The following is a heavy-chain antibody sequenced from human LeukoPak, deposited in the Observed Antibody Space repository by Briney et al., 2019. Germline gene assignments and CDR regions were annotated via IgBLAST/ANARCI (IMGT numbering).Heavy chain of an antibody. CDR1: GASFSGSY. J-gene: IGHJ6*02. CDR2: INHSGST. Sequence: PSETLSLTCAVYGASFSGSYWSWIRQPPGKGLEWIGEINHSGSTNYNPSLKSRVTISADTSKNQFSLKLSSVTAADTAVYYCARGETYYDFWSGFDGMDVWGQGTTVTVSS. D-gene: IGHD3-3*01. CDR3: ARGETYYDFWSGFDGMDV. V-gene: IGHV4-34*01.